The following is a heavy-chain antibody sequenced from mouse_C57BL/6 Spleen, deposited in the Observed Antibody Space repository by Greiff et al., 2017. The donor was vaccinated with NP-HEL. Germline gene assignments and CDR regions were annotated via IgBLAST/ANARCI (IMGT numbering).Heavy chain of an antibody. CDR1: GYTFTDYY. J-gene: IGHJ1*03. CDR2: INPNNGGT. Sequence: EVQLQQSGPELVKPGASVKISCKASGYTFTDYYMNWVKQSHGKSLEWIGDINPNNGGTSYNQKFKGKATLTVDKSSSTAYMELRSLTSEDSAVYYGARRGWSYWYFDVWGTGTTVTVSS. CDR3: ARRGWSYWYFDV. D-gene: IGHD2-3*01. V-gene: IGHV1-26*01.